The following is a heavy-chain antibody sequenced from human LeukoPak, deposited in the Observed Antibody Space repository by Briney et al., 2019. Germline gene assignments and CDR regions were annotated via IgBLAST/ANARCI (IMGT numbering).Heavy chain of an antibody. J-gene: IGHJ3*02. CDR2: ISAYNGNT. V-gene: IGHV1-18*01. CDR3: ASSTNWGSMGDAFDI. Sequence: GASVKVSCKASGYTFTSYGISWVGQAPGQGLEWMGWISAYNGNTNYVQKLQGRVTMTTDTSTSTAYMELRSLRSDDTAVYYCASSTNWGSMGDAFDIWGQGTMVTVSS. D-gene: IGHD7-27*01. CDR1: GYTFTSYG.